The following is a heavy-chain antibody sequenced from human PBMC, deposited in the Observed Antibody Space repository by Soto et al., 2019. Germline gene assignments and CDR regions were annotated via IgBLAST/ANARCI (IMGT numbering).Heavy chain of an antibody. CDR3: ASSNLWFGELIRADAFVI. CDR1: GFTFSDYY. CDR2: ISSSGSTI. V-gene: IGHV3-11*01. J-gene: IGHJ3*02. D-gene: IGHD3-10*01. Sequence: PGGSLRLSCAASGFTFSDYYMSWIRPAPGKGLEWVSYISSSGSTIYYADSVKGRFTISRDNAKNSLYLQMNSLRAEDTAVYYCASSNLWFGELIRADAFVIWGQGTMVTVSS.